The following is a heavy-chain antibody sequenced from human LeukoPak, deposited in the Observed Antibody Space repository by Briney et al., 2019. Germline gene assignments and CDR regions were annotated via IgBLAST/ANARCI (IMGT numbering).Heavy chain of an antibody. CDR1: GGSITSSTHY. J-gene: IGHJ6*03. CDR3: ARRLSTQYYMDV. CDR2: IFYTGNT. V-gene: IGHV4-39*02. Sequence: PSETLSLTCSVSGGSITSSTHYWNWIRQPPGEGLEWIGSIFYTGNTYYNPSLKSRATISVDTSRTHFSLRLTSVTAADTAVYYCARRLSTQYYMDVWGKGATVTVSS.